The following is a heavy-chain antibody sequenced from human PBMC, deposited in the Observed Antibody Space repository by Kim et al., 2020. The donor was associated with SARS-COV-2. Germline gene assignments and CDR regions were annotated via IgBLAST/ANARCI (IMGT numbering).Heavy chain of an antibody. D-gene: IGHD3-10*01. J-gene: IGHJ5*02. CDR3: ARSFTYGPGWFYP. V-gene: IGHV2-70*01. Sequence: YSASLKTRLTISKDTSKNQVVLTMTNMDPVDTATYYCARSFTYGPGWFYPWGQGTLVTVSS.